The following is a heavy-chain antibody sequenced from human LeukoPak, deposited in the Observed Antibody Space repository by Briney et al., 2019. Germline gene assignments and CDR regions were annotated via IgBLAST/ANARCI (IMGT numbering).Heavy chain of an antibody. CDR2: IYTSGST. J-gene: IGHJ3*02. D-gene: IGHD6-13*01. CDR3: ARRMVAAAATGAFDI. Sequence: PSETLSLTCTVSGGSISSYYWSWIRQPAGKGLEWIGRIYTSGSTNYNPSLKSRVTISVDTSKNQFSLKLSSVTAADTAVYYCARRMVAAAATGAFDIWGQGTMVTVSS. V-gene: IGHV4-4*07. CDR1: GGSISSYY.